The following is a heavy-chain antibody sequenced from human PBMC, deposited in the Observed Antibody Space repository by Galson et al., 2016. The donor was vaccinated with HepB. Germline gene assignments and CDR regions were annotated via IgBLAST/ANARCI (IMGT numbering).Heavy chain of an antibody. CDR1: GGSISSAGFY. Sequence: TLSLTCTVSGGSISSAGFYWTWIRQLPGRGLEWIGYIYYGGRTFYNPSLQSRVTMSVDTSKKQFSLRLKSVTAADTAVYYCARDNVMGAKNWFDPWGHGTLVTVSS. J-gene: IGHJ5*02. CDR3: ARDNVMGAKNWFDP. D-gene: IGHD1-26*01. CDR2: IYYGGRT. V-gene: IGHV4-31*03.